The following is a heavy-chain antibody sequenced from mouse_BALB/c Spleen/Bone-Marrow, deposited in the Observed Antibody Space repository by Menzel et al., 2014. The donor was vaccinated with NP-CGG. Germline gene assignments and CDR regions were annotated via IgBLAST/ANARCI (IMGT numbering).Heavy chain of an antibody. J-gene: IGHJ3*01. D-gene: IGHD1-2*01. V-gene: IGHV5-6-5*01. CDR3: ARGNGFEGFAY. CDR2: ISSGGST. CDR1: GFTFSSYA. Sequence: DVKLVESGGGLVKPGGSLKLSCAASGFTFSSYAMSWVRQTPEKRLEWVASISSGGSTYYPDSVKGRFTISRDNARNIPYLQMSSLRSEDTAMYYCARGNGFEGFAYWGQGTLVTVSA.